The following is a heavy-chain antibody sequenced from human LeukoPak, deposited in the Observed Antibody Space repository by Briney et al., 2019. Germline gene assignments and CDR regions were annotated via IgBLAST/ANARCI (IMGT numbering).Heavy chain of an antibody. D-gene: IGHD3-10*01. Sequence: ASVKVSCKASGYTFTGYYMHWVRQAPGQGLEWMGWINPNSGGTNYAQKFQGRVTMTRDTSISTAYMELSRLRSDDTAVYYCARGEWWAGSGSYYKSWGQGTLVTVSS. J-gene: IGHJ5*02. CDR1: GYTFTGYY. CDR2: INPNSGGT. V-gene: IGHV1-2*02. CDR3: ARGEWWAGSGSYYKS.